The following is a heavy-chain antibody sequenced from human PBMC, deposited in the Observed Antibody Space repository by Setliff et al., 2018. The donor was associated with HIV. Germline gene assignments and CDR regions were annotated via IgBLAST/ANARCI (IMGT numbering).Heavy chain of an antibody. J-gene: IGHJ4*02. D-gene: IGHD3-3*01. Sequence: SETLSLTCTVSGGSISRGSYYWSWIRQPAGKGLEWIGHIYTSGSTNYNPSLNSRVTISVDTSKNQFSLKVTSVTAADTAVYYCMRGRSITIFGVAYFDFWGQGTQVTVSS. V-gene: IGHV4-61*09. CDR2: IYTSGST. CDR3: MRGRSITIFGVAYFDF. CDR1: GGSISRGSYY.